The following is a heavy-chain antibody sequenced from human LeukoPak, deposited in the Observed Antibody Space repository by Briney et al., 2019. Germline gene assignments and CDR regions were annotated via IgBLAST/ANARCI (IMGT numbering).Heavy chain of an antibody. CDR3: ARDGGYTSAWS. V-gene: IGHV3-23*01. D-gene: IGHD6-19*01. Sequence: PGGSLRLSCAASGFTLSSYGMSWVRQAPGKGLEWVSSIRGSGGNTYYADSVKGRFTISRDNSKSMLYLQINSLRVEDTAVYYCARDGGYTSAWSWGQGTLVTVSS. CDR1: GFTLSSYG. CDR2: IRGSGGNT. J-gene: IGHJ5*02.